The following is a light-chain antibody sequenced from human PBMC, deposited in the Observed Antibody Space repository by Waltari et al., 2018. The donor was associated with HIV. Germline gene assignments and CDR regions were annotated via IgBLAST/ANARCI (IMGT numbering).Light chain of an antibody. CDR3: ASFTANTWL. CDR2: EGT. V-gene: IGLV2-14*01. Sequence: QFARAQPASVSASHGKPNTITCPGNNGGLSADKSVSSYHPFPRHAPPLVIYEGTNRPLGVSDRFSASKSGDTASLTISYLLNEDEGDYYCASFTANTWLFGGGTKVTVL. CDR1: NGGLSADKS. J-gene: IGLJ3*02.